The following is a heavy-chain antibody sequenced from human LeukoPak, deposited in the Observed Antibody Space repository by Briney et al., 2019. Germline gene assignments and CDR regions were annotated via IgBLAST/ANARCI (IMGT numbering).Heavy chain of an antibody. D-gene: IGHD6-13*01. V-gene: IGHV3-66*01. CDR1: GFTVSSNY. Sequence: GGSLRLSCAASGFTVSSNYMSWVRQAPGKGLEWVSVIYSGGSTYYADSVKGRFTISRDNSKNTLYLQMNSLRAEDTAVYYCARGWAAGNDAFDIWGQGTMVTVSS. J-gene: IGHJ3*02. CDR2: IYSGGST. CDR3: ARGWAAGNDAFDI.